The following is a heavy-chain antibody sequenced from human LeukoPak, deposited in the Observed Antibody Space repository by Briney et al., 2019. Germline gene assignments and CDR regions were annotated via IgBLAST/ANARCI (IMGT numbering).Heavy chain of an antibody. Sequence: PSETLSLTCTVSGGSISSYYWSWIRQPPGKGLEWIGYIYYSGSTNYNPSLKSRVTISVDTSKNQFSLKLSSVTAADTAVYYCARVSGDYAVDYWGQGTLVTVSS. J-gene: IGHJ4*02. CDR2: IYYSGST. V-gene: IGHV4-59*08. CDR3: ARVSGDYAVDY. D-gene: IGHD4-17*01. CDR1: GGSISSYY.